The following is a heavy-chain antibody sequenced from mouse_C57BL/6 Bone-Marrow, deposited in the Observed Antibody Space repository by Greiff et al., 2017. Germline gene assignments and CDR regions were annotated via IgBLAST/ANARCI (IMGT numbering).Heavy chain of an antibody. CDR3: TTSIYYGNPYYFDY. J-gene: IGHJ2*01. CDR2: IDPENGDT. CDR1: GFNIKDDY. V-gene: IGHV14-4*01. Sequence: VQLQQSGAELVRPGASVKLSCTASGFNIKDDYMYWVKQRPEQGLEWIGWIDPENGDTEYASKFQGKATITADTSSNTAYLQLSSLTSEDTAVYYCTTSIYYGNPYYFDYWGQGTTLTVSS. D-gene: IGHD2-1*01.